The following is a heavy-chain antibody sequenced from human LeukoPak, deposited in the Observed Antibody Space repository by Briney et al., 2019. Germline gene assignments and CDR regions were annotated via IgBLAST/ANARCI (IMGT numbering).Heavy chain of an antibody. CDR2: THYSGIT. Sequence: SQTLSLTCTVSGGSISSGDYYWSWIRQPPGKGLEWIGYTHYSGITYYSPSLKSRLTISVDTSKNQFSLKLSSVTAADTAVYHCARARAYSSSWYYFDYWGQGTLVTVSS. J-gene: IGHJ4*02. CDR1: GGSISSGDYY. V-gene: IGHV4-30-4*08. CDR3: ARARAYSSSWYYFDY. D-gene: IGHD6-13*01.